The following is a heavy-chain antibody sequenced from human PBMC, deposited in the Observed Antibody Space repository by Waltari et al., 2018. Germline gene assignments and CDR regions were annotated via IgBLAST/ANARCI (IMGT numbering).Heavy chain of an antibody. Sequence: EVQLVQSGAEVKKPGATVKISCKVSGYTFTDYYMHWLQQAPGKGLEWMGLVDPEEGETIYAEKFQVRVTITADTSTDTAYMELSSLRSEDTAVYYCATYGTVDYFRGYSYGGGMDYWGQGTLVTVSS. CDR1: GYTFTDYY. V-gene: IGHV1-69-2*01. CDR2: VDPEEGET. D-gene: IGHD5-18*01. J-gene: IGHJ4*02. CDR3: ATYGTVDYFRGYSYGGGMDY.